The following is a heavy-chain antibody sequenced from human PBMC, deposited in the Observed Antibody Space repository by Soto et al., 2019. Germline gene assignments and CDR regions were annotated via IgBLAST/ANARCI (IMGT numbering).Heavy chain of an antibody. J-gene: IGHJ6*02. D-gene: IGHD4-17*01. V-gene: IGHV1-2*04. CDR3: AREPVTTSYYYYGMDV. CDR2: INPNSGGT. CDR1: GYTFTGYY. Sequence: QVXLVXXXAEVKXXXASVKVSCKASGYTFTGYYMHWVRQAPGQGLEWMGWINPNSGGTNYAQKFQGWVTMARDTSISTAYMELSRLRSDDTAVYYCAREPVTTSYYYYGMDVWGQGTTVTVSS.